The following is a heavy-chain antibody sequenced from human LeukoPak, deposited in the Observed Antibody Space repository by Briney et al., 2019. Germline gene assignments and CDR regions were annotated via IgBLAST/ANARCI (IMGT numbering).Heavy chain of an antibody. V-gene: IGHV4-39*07. CDR3: ASETKLTYYYDSSGSGSAFDI. CDR1: GGSISSSSYY. D-gene: IGHD3-22*01. J-gene: IGHJ3*02. CDR2: IYYSGST. Sequence: SETLSLTCTVSGGSISSSSYYWGWIRQPPGKGLEWIGSIYYSGSTYYNPSLKSRVTISVDTSKNQFSLKLSSVTAADTAVYYCASETKLTYYYDSSGSGSAFDIWGQGTMVTVSS.